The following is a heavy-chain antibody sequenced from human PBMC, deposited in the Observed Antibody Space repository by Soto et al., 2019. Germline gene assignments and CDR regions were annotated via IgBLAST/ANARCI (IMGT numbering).Heavy chain of an antibody. CDR3: ARGIVGTNRPFEY. CDR2: IYYSGST. Sequence: PSETLPLTCTVSGGSISSGDYYWSWIRQPPGKGLEWIGYIYYSGSTYYNPSLKSRVTVSVDTSKNQFSLKLSSVTAADTAVYYCARGIVGTNRPFEYWGQGTLVTGSS. D-gene: IGHD1-26*01. CDR1: GGSISSGDYY. J-gene: IGHJ4*02. V-gene: IGHV4-30-4*01.